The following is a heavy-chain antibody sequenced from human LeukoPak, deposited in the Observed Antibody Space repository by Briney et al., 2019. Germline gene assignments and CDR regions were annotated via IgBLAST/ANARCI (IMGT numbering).Heavy chain of an antibody. CDR1: GYTFTSYY. CDR2: INPSGGST. D-gene: IGHD6-19*01. J-gene: IGHJ6*02. Sequence: ASVRVSCTASGYTFTSYYMHWVRQAPGQGLEWMGIINPSGGSTSYAQKFQGRVTMTRDTSTSTVYMELSSLRSEDTAVYYCARGKYSSGWYIATYYYYYGMDVWGQGTTVTVSS. CDR3: ARGKYSSGWYIATYYYYYGMDV. V-gene: IGHV1-46*01.